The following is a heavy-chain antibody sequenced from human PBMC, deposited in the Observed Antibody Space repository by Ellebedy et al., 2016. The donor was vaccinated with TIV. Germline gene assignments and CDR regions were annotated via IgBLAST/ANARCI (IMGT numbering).Heavy chain of an antibody. J-gene: IGHJ5*02. V-gene: IGHV3-30*03. CDR2: ISYDGSNE. CDR1: GFKFSAYT. D-gene: IGHD6-13*01. CDR3: AREGSPLAAAGLS. Sequence: GGSLRLSCAASGFKFSAYTMVWVRQAPGKGLEWVAVISYDGSNEYYADSVKGRFTISRDNSKNTLYLQMNSLRADDTAVYYCAREGSPLAAAGLSWGQGTLVTVSS.